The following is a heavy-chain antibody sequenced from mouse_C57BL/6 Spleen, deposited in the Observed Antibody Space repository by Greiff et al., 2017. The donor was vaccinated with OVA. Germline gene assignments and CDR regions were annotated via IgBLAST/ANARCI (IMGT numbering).Heavy chain of an antibody. V-gene: IGHV8-12*01. CDR2: IYWDDDK. CDR1: GFSLSTSGMG. J-gene: IGHJ4*01. CDR3: ARSGSYYYAMDY. Sequence: QVTLKESGPGILQSSQTLSLPCSFSGFSLSTSGMGVGWIRQPSGKGLEGLAHIYWDDDKRYNPSLKSRLTISKDTSRNQVFLKITSVDTADTATYYCARSGSYYYAMDYGGQGTSVTVSS.